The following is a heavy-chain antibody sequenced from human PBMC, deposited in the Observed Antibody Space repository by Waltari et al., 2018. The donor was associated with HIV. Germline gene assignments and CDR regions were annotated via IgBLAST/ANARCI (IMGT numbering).Heavy chain of an antibody. Sequence: VQLVQSGAEVKKPGESLKLSCKGSGYSFTSYWIGWVRQMPGNGAEWMGTIYPGEPCNRYSPSVQAQAPISPAKPIGPSYGRWRSLKATDTALYYCARRRVAGTDYYYGMDVWGKGTTVTVSS. D-gene: IGHD6-19*01. CDR3: ARRRVAGTDYYYGMDV. CDR2: IYPGEPCN. V-gene: IGHV5-51*04. CDR1: GYSFTSYW. J-gene: IGHJ6*04.